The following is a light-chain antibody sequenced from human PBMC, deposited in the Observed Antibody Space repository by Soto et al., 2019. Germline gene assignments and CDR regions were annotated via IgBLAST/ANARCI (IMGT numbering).Light chain of an antibody. CDR1: QSVSSY. Sequence: EIVLTQSPATLSLSPGERATLSCRASQSVSSYLAWYQQKPGQAPRLLIYDASNRATGIPARFSGSGSGTDFTLTISSLGPEDVAVYYSQQRSNWPPMYTFGQGTKLEIK. V-gene: IGKV3-11*01. CDR2: DAS. J-gene: IGKJ2*01. CDR3: QQRSNWPPMYT.